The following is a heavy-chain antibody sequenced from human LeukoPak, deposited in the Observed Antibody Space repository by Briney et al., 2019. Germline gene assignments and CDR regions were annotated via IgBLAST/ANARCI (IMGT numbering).Heavy chain of an antibody. CDR3: ARVPYYYGSGSYFDY. CDR2: IYYSGST. D-gene: IGHD3-10*01. CDR1: GGSISSGDYY. J-gene: IGHJ4*02. V-gene: IGHV4-30-4*01. Sequence: SQTLSLTCTVSGGSISSGDYYWSWIRQPPGKGLEWIGYIYYSGSTYYNPSLKNRVTISVDTSKNQFSLKLSSVTAADTAVYYCARVPYYYGSGSYFDYWGQGTLVTVSS.